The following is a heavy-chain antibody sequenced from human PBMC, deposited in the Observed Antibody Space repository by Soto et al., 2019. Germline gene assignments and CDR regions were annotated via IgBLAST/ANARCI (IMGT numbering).Heavy chain of an antibody. CDR3: AREGRYYDSSGYYPTDFDY. V-gene: IGHV3-30-3*01. CDR2: ISYDGSNK. CDR1: GFTFSSYA. J-gene: IGHJ4*02. Sequence: QVQLVESGGGVVQPGRSLRLSCAASGFTFSSYAMHWVRQAPGKGLESVAVISYDGSNKYYADSVKGRFTISRDNSKNTLYLQMNSLRAEDTAVYYCAREGRYYDSSGYYPTDFDYWGQGTLVTVSS. D-gene: IGHD3-22*01.